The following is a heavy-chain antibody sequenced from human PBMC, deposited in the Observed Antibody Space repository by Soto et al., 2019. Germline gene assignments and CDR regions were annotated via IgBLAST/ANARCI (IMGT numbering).Heavy chain of an antibody. CDR3: ARNLRLPVTRGFDF. CDR2: VHHGGRT. Sequence: QVQLQESSPGLVKPSGTLSLTCAVSSGSITSSNWWSWVRQPPGKGLEWIGEVHHGGRTNYNPSLKSRVTISVDKSKNQFSLTLNSVTAADTAVYFCARNLRLPVTRGFDFWGQGTLVAVSS. D-gene: IGHD2-21*02. V-gene: IGHV4-4*02. J-gene: IGHJ4*02. CDR1: SGSITSSNW.